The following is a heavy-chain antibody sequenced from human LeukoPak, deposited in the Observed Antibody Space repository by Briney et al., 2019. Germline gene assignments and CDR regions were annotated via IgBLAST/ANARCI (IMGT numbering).Heavy chain of an antibody. J-gene: IGHJ4*02. D-gene: IGHD3-22*01. CDR1: GFTFSSYW. CDR3: ARGSAGGPYDSSGYYHY. Sequence: GGSLRLSCATSGFTFSSYWMSWVRQAPGKGLEWVAVISSDGSNKFYADSVKGRFTISRDNSKNTLYLQMNSLRAEDTAVYYCARGSAGGPYDSSGYYHYWGQGTLVTVSS. V-gene: IGHV3-30*03. CDR2: ISSDGSNK.